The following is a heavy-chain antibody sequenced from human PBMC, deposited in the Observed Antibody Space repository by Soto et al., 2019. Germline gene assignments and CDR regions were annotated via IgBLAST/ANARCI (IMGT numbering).Heavy chain of an antibody. CDR3: ARVTAPNWNHFDY. CDR1: GYTFTGYY. D-gene: IGHD1-20*01. CDR2: INPNSGGT. J-gene: IGHJ4*02. Sequence: ASVKVSCKASGYTFTGYYMHWVRQAPGQGLEWMGWINPNSGGTNYAQKFQGWVTMIRDTSISTAYMELSRLRSDDTAVYYCARVTAPNWNHFDYWGQGTLVTVSS. V-gene: IGHV1-2*04.